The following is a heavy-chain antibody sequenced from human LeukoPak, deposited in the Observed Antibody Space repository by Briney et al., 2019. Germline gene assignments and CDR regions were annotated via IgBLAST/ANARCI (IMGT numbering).Heavy chain of an antibody. J-gene: IGHJ6*02. Sequence: ASVNVSCKASGYTFTGYYMHWVRQAPGQGLEWMGRINPNSGGTNYAQKFQGRVTMTRDTSTSTVYMELSSLRSEDTAVYYCAREGVYYYYGMDVWGQGTTVTVSS. CDR2: INPNSGGT. CDR3: AREGVYYYYGMDV. D-gene: IGHD3-16*01. CDR1: GYTFTGYY. V-gene: IGHV1-2*06.